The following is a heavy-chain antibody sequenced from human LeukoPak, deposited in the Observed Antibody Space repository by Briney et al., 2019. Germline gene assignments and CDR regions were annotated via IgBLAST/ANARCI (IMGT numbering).Heavy chain of an antibody. V-gene: IGHV1-24*01. CDR3: ATELRSGYFDY. J-gene: IGHJ4*02. D-gene: IGHD3-22*01. CDR2: FDPEDDER. Sequence: ASVNVSCKVSGYTLCELSMHWVRQAPGKGLEWMGGFDPEDDERVYAQKFQGRVTMTEDTSTDTAYMELSSLRSEDTAIYYCATELRSGYFDYWGQGTLVTVSS. CDR1: GYTLCELS.